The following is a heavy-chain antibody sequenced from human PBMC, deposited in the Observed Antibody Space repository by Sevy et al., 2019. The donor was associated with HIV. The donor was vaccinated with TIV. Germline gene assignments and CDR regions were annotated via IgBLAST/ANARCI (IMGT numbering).Heavy chain of an antibody. J-gene: IGHJ4*02. V-gene: IGHV1-3*01. CDR1: GYTFTSYA. CDR2: INAGNGNT. D-gene: IGHD3-22*01. CDR3: AGDGFTYDSSGYYPLFDY. Sequence: ASVKVSCKASGYTFTSYAMHWVRQAPGQRLEWMGWINAGNGNTKYSQKFQGRVTITRDTSASTAYMERSSLRSEDTAVYYCAGDGFTYDSSGYYPLFDYWGQGTLVTVSS.